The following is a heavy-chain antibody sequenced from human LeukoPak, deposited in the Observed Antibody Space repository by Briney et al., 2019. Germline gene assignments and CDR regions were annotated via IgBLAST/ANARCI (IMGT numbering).Heavy chain of an antibody. Sequence: GGSLGLSCAASGSSISDYWMHWVRQAPGKGLVWVSRINSDGSDTTYADSVKGRFTISRDNAKNMLYLQMSSLTAEDTAVYYCARDRPFSGSYLGFDPWGQGTLVTVSS. D-gene: IGHD1-26*01. CDR2: INSDGSDT. J-gene: IGHJ5*02. CDR1: GSSISDYW. V-gene: IGHV3-74*01. CDR3: ARDRPFSGSYLGFDP.